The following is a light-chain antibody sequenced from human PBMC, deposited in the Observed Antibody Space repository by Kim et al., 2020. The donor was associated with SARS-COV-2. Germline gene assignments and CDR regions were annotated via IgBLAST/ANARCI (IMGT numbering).Light chain of an antibody. Sequence: SYELTQPHSVSVSPGQTASITCSGDKLGDKYACWYQQKPGQSPVLVIYQDSKRPSGIPERFSGSNSGNTATLPISGTQAMDEADYYCQAWDSSTSVVFGGGTQLTVL. CDR2: QDS. V-gene: IGLV3-1*01. J-gene: IGLJ2*01. CDR1: KLGDKY. CDR3: QAWDSSTSVV.